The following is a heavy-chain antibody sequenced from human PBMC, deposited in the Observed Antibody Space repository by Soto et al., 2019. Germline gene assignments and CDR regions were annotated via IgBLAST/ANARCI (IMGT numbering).Heavy chain of an antibody. CDR2: ISSSSSYI. CDR1: GFTFSSYS. V-gene: IGHV3-21*01. CDR3: ASRELSGVRDGYYFDY. D-gene: IGHD3-16*02. J-gene: IGHJ4*02. Sequence: EVQLVESGGGLVKPGGSLRLSCAASGFTFSSYSMNWVRQAPGKGLEWVSSISSSSSYIYYADSVKGRFTISRDNAKNSRYLQMNSLRAEDTAVYYCASRELSGVRDGYYFDYWGQGTLVTVSS.